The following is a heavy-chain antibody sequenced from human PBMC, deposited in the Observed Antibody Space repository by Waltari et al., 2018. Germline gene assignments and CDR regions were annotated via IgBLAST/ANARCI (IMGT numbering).Heavy chain of an antibody. CDR3: ARDRIAVAGTSAFDI. CDR1: GYTFTSYY. D-gene: IGHD6-19*01. V-gene: IGHV1-69*01. CDR2: IIPIFGTA. Sequence: QVQLVQSGAEVKKPGASVKVSCKASGYTFTSYYMHWVRQAPGQGLEWMGGIIPIFGTANYAQKFQGRVTITTDESTSTAYMELSSLRSEDTAVYYCARDRIAVAGTSAFDIWGQGTMVTVSS. J-gene: IGHJ3*02.